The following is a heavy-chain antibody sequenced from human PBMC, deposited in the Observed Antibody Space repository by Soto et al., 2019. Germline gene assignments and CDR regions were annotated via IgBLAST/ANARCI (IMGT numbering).Heavy chain of an antibody. D-gene: IGHD6-13*01. CDR3: ARSPIAAAGTKVHTPYFFV. Sequence: SETLSLTCTVSGGSISSGGYYWSWIRQHPGKGLEWIGYIYYSGSTYYNPSLKSRVTISVDTSKNQFSLKLSSVTAADTAVYYCARSPIAAAGTKVHTPYFFVWGKGTTVTVSS. CDR2: IYYSGST. CDR1: GGSISSGGYY. J-gene: IGHJ6*04. V-gene: IGHV4-31*03.